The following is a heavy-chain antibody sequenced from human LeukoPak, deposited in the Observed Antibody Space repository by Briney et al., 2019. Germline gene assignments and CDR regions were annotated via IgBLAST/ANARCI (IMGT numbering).Heavy chain of an antibody. CDR2: IYQSGST. J-gene: IGHJ6*03. V-gene: IGHV4-39*01. CDR1: GGSLISSTYY. D-gene: IGHD3-16*01. Sequence: PSETLSLTCTVSGGSLISSTYYWGWIRHPPGKGRECIGSIYQSGSTNYNPSLKSRVTISVDTSKDQFSLKLTSVPAADTAVYFCARMWGTTFYYYYMNLWGRGTTVTVSS. CDR3: ARMWGTTFYYYYMNL.